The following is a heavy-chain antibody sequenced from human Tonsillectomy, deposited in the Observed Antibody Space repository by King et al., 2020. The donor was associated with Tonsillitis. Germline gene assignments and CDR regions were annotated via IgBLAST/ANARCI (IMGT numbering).Heavy chain of an antibody. Sequence: VQLVESGGGVVQPGRSLRLSCAASGFTFSSYGMHWVRQAPGKGLEWVAVIWYDEINKYYADSVKGRFTISRDNSKNTLYLQMNSLRAEDTAVYYCARAGLKLGTLAYWGQGTLVTVSS. CDR3: ARAGLKLGTLAY. J-gene: IGHJ4*02. V-gene: IGHV3-33*08. D-gene: IGHD6-13*01. CDR1: GFTFSSYG. CDR2: IWYDEINK.